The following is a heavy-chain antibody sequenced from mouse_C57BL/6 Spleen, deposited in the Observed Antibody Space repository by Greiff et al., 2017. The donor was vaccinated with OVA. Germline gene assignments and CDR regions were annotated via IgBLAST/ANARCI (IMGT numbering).Heavy chain of an antibody. V-gene: IGHV1-81*01. J-gene: IGHJ3*01. CDR2: IYPRSGNN. D-gene: IGHD2-5*01. CDR1: GYTFTSYG. Sequence: VHLVESGAELARPGASVKLPCKASGYTFTSYGISWVKQRTGQGLEWIGEIYPRSGNNYYNEKFKGKATLTADKSSSTAFMALLILASEDSAVYFCAREGPYSNRFAYWGQGTLVTVSA. CDR3: AREGPYSNRFAY.